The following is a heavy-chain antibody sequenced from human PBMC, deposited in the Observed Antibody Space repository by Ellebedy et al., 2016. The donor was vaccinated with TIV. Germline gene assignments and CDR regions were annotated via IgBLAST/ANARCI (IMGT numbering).Heavy chain of an antibody. V-gene: IGHV4-4*07. CDR1: GVSITSHF. CDR3: ARHGPQWFDAFDL. D-gene: IGHD3-22*01. CDR2: LHPSGTP. Sequence: GSLRLSCAVSGVSITSHFWTWIRQPAGGGLEWIGRLHPSGTPNYNPSLKSRVIMSRDTSNDQFSLKLSSVTAADTAVYYCARHGPQWFDAFDLWGQGTLVTVSS. J-gene: IGHJ3*01.